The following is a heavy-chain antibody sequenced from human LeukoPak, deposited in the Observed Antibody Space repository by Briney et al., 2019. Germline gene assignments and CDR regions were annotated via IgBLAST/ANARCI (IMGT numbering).Heavy chain of an antibody. D-gene: IGHD6-13*01. Sequence: ASVKVSCKASGGTFSSYAISWVRQAPGQGLEWMGGIIPIFGTANYAQKFQGRVTMTRDTSISTAYMELSRLRSDDTAVYFCARDLWQYSSTGDAFDIWGQGTMVTVSS. V-gene: IGHV1-69*05. CDR1: GGTFSSYA. J-gene: IGHJ3*02. CDR2: IIPIFGTA. CDR3: ARDLWQYSSTGDAFDI.